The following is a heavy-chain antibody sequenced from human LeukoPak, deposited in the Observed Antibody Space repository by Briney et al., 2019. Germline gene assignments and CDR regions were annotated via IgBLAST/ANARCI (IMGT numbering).Heavy chain of an antibody. V-gene: IGHV4-31*03. Sequence: SQTLSLTCTVPGGSISSGGYYWSWIRQHPGKGLEWIGYIYYSGSTCYNPSLKSRVTISVDTSKNQFSLKLSSVTAADTAVYYCAREGYGSGITAFDIWGQGTMVTVSS. J-gene: IGHJ3*02. CDR3: AREGYGSGITAFDI. CDR2: IYYSGST. D-gene: IGHD3-10*01. CDR1: GGSISSGGYY.